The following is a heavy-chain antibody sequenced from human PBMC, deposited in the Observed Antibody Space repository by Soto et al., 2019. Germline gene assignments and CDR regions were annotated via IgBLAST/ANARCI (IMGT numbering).Heavy chain of an antibody. D-gene: IGHD3-10*01. CDR3: ARGSFGDFDY. CDR2: ISADASGT. V-gene: IGHV3-23*01. Sequence: EVQLLESGGDLVQPGGSQRLSCAASGCILSGYGMSWVRQAPGKGLEWVSAISADASGTYYTDSVKGRFTISRDNSKNTLSLQMNGLRAEDTAIYYCARGSFGDFDYWGQGTLVTVSS. CDR1: GCILSGYG. J-gene: IGHJ4*02.